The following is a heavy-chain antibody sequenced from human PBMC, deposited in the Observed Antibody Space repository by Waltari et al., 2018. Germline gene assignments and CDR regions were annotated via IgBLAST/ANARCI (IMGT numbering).Heavy chain of an antibody. V-gene: IGHV4-59*08. J-gene: IGHJ4*03. CDR1: GGSVSGYF. D-gene: IGHD6-19*01. Sequence: QVQLQESGPGLVKSSETLSLTCTVSGGSVSGYFWNWIRQAPGKGPEWIGYIRHTGDTKQNPSLKSRVTMSVDTSRNDFSLRLSSVTAADTAVYYCALWESGWRAFRFWGQGTLGTVSS. CDR2: IRHTGDT. CDR3: ALWESGWRAFRF.